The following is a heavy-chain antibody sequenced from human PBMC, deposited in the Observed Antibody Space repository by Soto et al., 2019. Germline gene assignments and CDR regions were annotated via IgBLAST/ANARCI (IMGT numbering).Heavy chain of an antibody. V-gene: IGHV3-23*01. J-gene: IGHJ4*02. D-gene: IGHD6-13*01. CDR2: ISGSGGST. CDR3: AKDNGYSISWFEFDY. CDR1: GFTFSSYA. Sequence: EVQLLESGGGLVQPGGSLRLSCAASGFTFSSYAMSWVRQAPGKGLEWVSAISGSGGSTYYADSVKGRFTISRDNSKNTLYLQMTSLRAEDTAVYYCAKDNGYSISWFEFDYWGQGTLVTVSS.